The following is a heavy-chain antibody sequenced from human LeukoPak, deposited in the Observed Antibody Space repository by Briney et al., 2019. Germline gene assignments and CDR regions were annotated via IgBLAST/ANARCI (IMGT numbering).Heavy chain of an antibody. J-gene: IGHJ4*02. CDR3: ARVRAYCGGDCYPDY. CDR1: GYTLTELS. Sequence: GASVKVSCKVSGYTLTELSMHWVRQAPGKGLEWMGGFDPEDGETIYAQKFQGRVTMTRDTSTSTVYMELSSLRSEDTAVYYCARVRAYCGGDCYPDYWGQGTLVTVSS. CDR2: FDPEDGET. D-gene: IGHD2-21*01. V-gene: IGHV1-24*01.